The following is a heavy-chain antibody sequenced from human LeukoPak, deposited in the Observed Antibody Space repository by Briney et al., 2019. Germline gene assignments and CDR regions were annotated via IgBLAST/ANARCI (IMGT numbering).Heavy chain of an antibody. D-gene: IGHD6-6*01. CDR2: ISWNSGSI. Sequence: GRSLRLSCAASGFTFDDYAMHWVRQAPGKGLEWVSGISWNSGSIGYADSVKGRFTISRDNAKNSLYLQMNSLRAEDTALYYCAKDAIAAVGYFDYWGQGTLVTVSS. V-gene: IGHV3-9*01. CDR3: AKDAIAAVGYFDY. CDR1: GFTFDDYA. J-gene: IGHJ4*02.